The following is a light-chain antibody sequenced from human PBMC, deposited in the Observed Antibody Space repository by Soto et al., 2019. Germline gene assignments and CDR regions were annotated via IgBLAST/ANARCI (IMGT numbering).Light chain of an antibody. V-gene: IGKV3-15*01. Sequence: IVLTQSLATLSVSPGERSTLSCRASQSVSSLLAWYQQKPRQAPRLLIYDTSTRATGIPARFSGSGSGTDFTLTISSLQSEDFAIYYCQKYNIWPYTVGQGTKVDIK. CDR3: QKYNIWPYT. CDR2: DTS. CDR1: QSVSSL. J-gene: IGKJ2*01.